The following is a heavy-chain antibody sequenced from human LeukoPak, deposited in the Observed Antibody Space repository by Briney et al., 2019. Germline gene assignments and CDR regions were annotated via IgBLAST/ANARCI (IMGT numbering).Heavy chain of an antibody. J-gene: IGHJ4*01. CDR1: GGSISTDNW. V-gene: IGHV4-4*02. D-gene: IGHD6-19*01. CDR3: TREVAAGSYRGFDY. CDR2: IYHNGDV. Sequence: SETLSLTCAVSGGSISTDNWWHWIRQSPGKGLEWIAEIYHNGDVHYNPSLKSRVTMSVDTSKNQFSLKVNSVTAADTATYFCTREVAAGSYRGFDYWGQGTLVTVSS.